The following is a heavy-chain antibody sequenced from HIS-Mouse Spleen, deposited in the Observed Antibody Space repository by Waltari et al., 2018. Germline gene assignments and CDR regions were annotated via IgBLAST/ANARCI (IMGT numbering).Heavy chain of an antibody. J-gene: IGHJ2*01. CDR1: GGSISSSSSY. CDR3: AREIPYSSSWYDWYFDL. CDR2: TYYSGST. Sequence: QLQLQESGPGLVKPSETLSLTCTVPGGSISSSSSYWGWIRQPPGKGLEWIGSTYYSGSTYYNPSLKSRVTISVDTSKNQFSLKLSSVTAADTAVYYCAREIPYSSSWYDWYFDLWGRGTLVTVSS. D-gene: IGHD6-13*01. V-gene: IGHV4-39*07.